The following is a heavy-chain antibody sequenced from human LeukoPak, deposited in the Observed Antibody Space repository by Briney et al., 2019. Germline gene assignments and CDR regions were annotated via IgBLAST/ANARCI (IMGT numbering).Heavy chain of an antibody. V-gene: IGHV4-34*01. J-gene: IGHJ4*02. CDR1: GGSFSGYY. CDR2: INHSGST. Sequence: SETLSLTCAVYGGSFSGYYWSWIRKPPGKGLEWIGEINHSGSTNYNPSLKSRVTISVDTSKNQFSLKLSSVTAADTAVYYCARGPSYTMVRGVITNLDYWGQGTLVTVSS. CDR3: ARGPSYTMVRGVITNLDY. D-gene: IGHD3-10*01.